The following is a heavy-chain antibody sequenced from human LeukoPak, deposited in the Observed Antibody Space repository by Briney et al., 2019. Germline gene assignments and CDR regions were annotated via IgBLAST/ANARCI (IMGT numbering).Heavy chain of an antibody. CDR3: ARVRSGEYFDY. V-gene: IGHV3-23*01. CDR1: GFTFTHHA. Sequence: GGSLRLSCAASGFTFTHHAMTWVRQAPGKGLEWVSSIGTTGDITYYADSVKGRFTISRDNSKNTLYLQMNSLRAEDTAVYYCARVRSGEYFDYWGQGTLVTVSS. J-gene: IGHJ4*02. D-gene: IGHD6-25*01. CDR2: IGTTGDIT.